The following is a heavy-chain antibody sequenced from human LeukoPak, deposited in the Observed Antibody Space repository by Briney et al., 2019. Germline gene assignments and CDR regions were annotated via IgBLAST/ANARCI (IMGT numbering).Heavy chain of an antibody. Sequence: PSQTLSLTCAVSGGSISSGSYYWSWIRQPAGKGLEWIGRIYTSGSTNYNPSLKSRVTMSVDTSKNQFSLKLSSVTAADTAVYYCARDDFWSGYYERFDPWGQGTLVTVSS. V-gene: IGHV4-61*02. D-gene: IGHD3-3*01. CDR1: GGSISSGSYY. CDR3: ARDDFWSGYYERFDP. CDR2: IYTSGST. J-gene: IGHJ5*02.